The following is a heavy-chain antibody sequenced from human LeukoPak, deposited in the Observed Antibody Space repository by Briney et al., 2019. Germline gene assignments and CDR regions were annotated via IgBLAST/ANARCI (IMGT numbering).Heavy chain of an antibody. J-gene: IGHJ6*02. V-gene: IGHV3-21*01. Sequence: GGSLRLSCAASGFTFSSYSMNWVRQAPGKGLEWVSSISSSSSYIYYADSVKGRFTISRDNSKNTLYLQMNSLRAEDTAVYYCARALGGSSPRRYIYYYYYGMDVWGQGTTVTVSS. CDR3: ARALGGSSPRRYIYYYYYGMDV. CDR1: GFTFSSYS. CDR2: ISSSSSYI. D-gene: IGHD6-13*01.